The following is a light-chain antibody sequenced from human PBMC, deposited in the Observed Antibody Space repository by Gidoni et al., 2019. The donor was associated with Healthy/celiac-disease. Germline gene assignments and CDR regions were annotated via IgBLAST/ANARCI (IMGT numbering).Light chain of an antibody. CDR3: CSYAGSSTFFYV. Sequence: QSALPQPASVSGSPGQSITISCTGTSSDVGSYNLVPWYQQHPGKAPKLMLYEVSKRPSGVSNRFSGSKSGNTASLTISGLQAEDEADYYCCSYAGSSTFFYVFGTGTKVTVL. J-gene: IGLJ1*01. V-gene: IGLV2-23*02. CDR1: SSDVGSYNL. CDR2: EVS.